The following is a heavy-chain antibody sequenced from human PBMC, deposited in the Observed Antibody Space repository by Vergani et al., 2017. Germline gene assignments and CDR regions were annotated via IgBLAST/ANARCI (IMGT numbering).Heavy chain of an antibody. CDR3: ARSDERLERRDYYYDYMDV. CDR1: GFTFSSYA. CDR2: ISGSGGST. V-gene: IGHV3-23*01. J-gene: IGHJ6*03. D-gene: IGHD1-1*01. Sequence: EVPLLESGGGLVQPGGSLRLSCAASGFTFSSYAMSWVRQAPGKGLEWVSAISGSGGSTYYADSVKGRFTISRDNVKNTLYLQMNSLRAEDTAVYYCARSDERLERRDYYYDYMDVWGKGTTVTVSS.